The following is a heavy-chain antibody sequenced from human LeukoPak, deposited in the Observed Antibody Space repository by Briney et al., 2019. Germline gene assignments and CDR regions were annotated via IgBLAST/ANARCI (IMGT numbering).Heavy chain of an antibody. Sequence: PGGSLRLTCAASGFTFSSYGMHWVRQAPGKGLEWVAVISYEGSNKYYADSVKGRFTISRDNSKNTLYLQINSLRAEDTAVYYCAKSGLLWFGFDYWGQGTLVTVSS. CDR1: GFTFSSYG. V-gene: IGHV3-30*18. D-gene: IGHD3-10*01. CDR2: ISYEGSNK. J-gene: IGHJ4*02. CDR3: AKSGLLWFGFDY.